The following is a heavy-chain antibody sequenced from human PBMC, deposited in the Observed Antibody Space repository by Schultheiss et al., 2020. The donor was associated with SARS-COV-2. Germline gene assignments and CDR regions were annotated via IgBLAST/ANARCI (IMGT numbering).Heavy chain of an antibody. D-gene: IGHD3-10*01. V-gene: IGHV3-NL1*01. Sequence: GGSLRLSCAASGFTFSSHAMHWVRQAPGKGLEWVSLISGDGGSTYYADSVKGRFTISRDNSKNTLYLQMNSLRAEDTAVYYCARHPKATVRGVRPPDYWGQGTLVTVSS. CDR2: ISGDGGST. CDR3: ARHPKATVRGVRPPDY. CDR1: GFTFSSHA. J-gene: IGHJ4*02.